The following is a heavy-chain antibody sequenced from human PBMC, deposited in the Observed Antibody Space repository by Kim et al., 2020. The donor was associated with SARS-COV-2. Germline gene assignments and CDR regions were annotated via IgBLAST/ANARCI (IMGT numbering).Heavy chain of an antibody. V-gene: IGHV3-21*01. Sequence: GGSLRLSCAASGFIFSSYSMNWVRQAPGKGLEWVSSISSSSSYIYYADSVKGRFTISRDNAKNSLYLQMNSLRAEDTAVYYCARAGRYCSSTSCYDYWGQESLVTVAS. CDR1: GFIFSSYS. D-gene: IGHD2-2*01. CDR2: ISSSSSYI. CDR3: ARAGRYCSSTSCYDY. J-gene: IGHJ4*02.